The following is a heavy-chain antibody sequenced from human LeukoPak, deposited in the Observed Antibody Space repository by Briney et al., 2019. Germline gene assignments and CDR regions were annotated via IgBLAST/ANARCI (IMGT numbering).Heavy chain of an antibody. V-gene: IGHV7-4-1*02. J-gene: IGHJ4*02. CDR1: GYTFTNYA. CDR2: MNTNTGNP. Sequence: VASVKVSCKASGYTFTNYAMNWVRQAPGQGLEWMGWMNTNTGNPTYAQGFTGRFVFSLDTSVSTAYLQISSLKTEDTAVYYCAVLSYDSSGYYYPFDYWGQGTLVTVSS. D-gene: IGHD3-22*01. CDR3: AVLSYDSSGYYYPFDY.